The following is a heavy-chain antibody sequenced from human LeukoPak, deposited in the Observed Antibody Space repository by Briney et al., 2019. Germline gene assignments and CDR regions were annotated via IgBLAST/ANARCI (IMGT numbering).Heavy chain of an antibody. D-gene: IGHD3-22*01. V-gene: IGHV4-59*01. CDR2: IYYSGST. CDR3: ARDPYYDSSGYSAFDY. CDR1: GGSISSYY. Sequence: SETLSLTCTVSGGSISSYYWSWIRQPAGRGLEWIGYIYYSGSTNYNPSLKSRVTISVDTSKNQFSLKLSSVTAADTAVYYCARDPYYDSSGYSAFDYWGQGTLVTVSS. J-gene: IGHJ4*02.